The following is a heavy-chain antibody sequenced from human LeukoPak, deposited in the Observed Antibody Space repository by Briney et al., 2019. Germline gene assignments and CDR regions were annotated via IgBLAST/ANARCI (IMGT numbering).Heavy chain of an antibody. CDR2: ISGSGGST. V-gene: IGHV3-23*01. J-gene: IGHJ6*04. D-gene: IGHD3-3*01. CDR3: AKESLDFWSGYPDV. CDR1: GFTFSSYA. Sequence: QSGGSLRLSCAASGFTFSSYAMSWVRQAPGKGLEWVSAISGSGGSTYYADSVKGRFTISRDNSKNTLYLQMNSLRAEDTAVYYCAKESLDFWSGYPDVWGKGTTVTVSS.